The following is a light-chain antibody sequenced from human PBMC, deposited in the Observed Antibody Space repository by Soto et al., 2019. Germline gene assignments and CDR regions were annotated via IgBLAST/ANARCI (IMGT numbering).Light chain of an antibody. CDR1: SSNIGNNY. J-gene: IGLJ1*01. CDR3: GTWDISLSVHV. CDR2: DNN. Sequence: QSVLTQPPSVSAAPGQKVTISCSGTSSNIGNNYVSWYQQLPGTAPKLLIYDNNKRPSGIPDRFSGSKSGTSATLGITGLQTGDEADYYCGTWDISLSVHVFGTGTKVTVL. V-gene: IGLV1-51*01.